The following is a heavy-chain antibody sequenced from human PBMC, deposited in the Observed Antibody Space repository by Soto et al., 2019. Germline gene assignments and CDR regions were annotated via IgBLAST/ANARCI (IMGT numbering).Heavy chain of an antibody. V-gene: IGHV3-48*02. CDR2: INSDSSSI. CDR3: ARSYYHDSSAYYYDY. D-gene: IGHD3-22*01. Sequence: GGSLRLSCAASGFMFSVYTMNWVRQAPGKGLEWISSINSDSSSIYHADSVKGRFTISRDNAKNSVDLQMNSLRDEDTAVYYCARSYYHDSSAYYYDYWGQGALVTVSS. J-gene: IGHJ4*02. CDR1: GFMFSVYT.